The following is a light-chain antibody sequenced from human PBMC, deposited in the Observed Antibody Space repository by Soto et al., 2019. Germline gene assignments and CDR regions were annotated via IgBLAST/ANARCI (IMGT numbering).Light chain of an antibody. CDR2: DSS. CDR3: QQYNDWPLT. V-gene: IGKV3D-15*01. CDR1: QSVNDR. Sequence: DIVMTQSPATLSVSPGERATLSCRASQSVNDRLAWYQQSPGQPPRLLIYDSSTGATGIPPRFSGTGSGTEFTLTISSLQSEDFAVYYCQQYNDWPLTFGGGTQVEIK. J-gene: IGKJ4*01.